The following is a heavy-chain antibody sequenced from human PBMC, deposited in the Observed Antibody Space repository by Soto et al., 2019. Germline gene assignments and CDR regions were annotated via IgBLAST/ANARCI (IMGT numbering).Heavy chain of an antibody. CDR2: ISAAAVST. J-gene: IGHJ2*01. V-gene: IGHV3-23*01. Sequence: EVQLLESGGGLVQPGGSLRLSCAASGFTFSSYAMSWVRQAPGKGLEWVSGISAAAVSTYYADSVKGRFTITRDNSKNTLHLQMHSLRAEDTAVYYCAKHSASGSYYNGDWYFDLWGRGTLVTVSS. CDR3: AKHSASGSYYNGDWYFDL. D-gene: IGHD3-10*01. CDR1: GFTFSSYA.